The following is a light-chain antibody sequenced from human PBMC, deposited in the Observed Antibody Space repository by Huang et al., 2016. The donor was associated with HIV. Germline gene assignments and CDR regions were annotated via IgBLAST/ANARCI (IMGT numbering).Light chain of an antibody. CDR2: GAS. J-gene: IGKJ3*01. CDR1: QSVSSN. CDR3: QQNNNWPPLFT. Sequence: DIVMTQSPATLSVSPGERATLSGRASQSVSSNLAWYQQKPGQAPRLLIYGASTRATGNPARVSGSGSGTEFTLTISSLQSEDFAVYYCQQNNNWPPLFTFGPGTKVDIK. V-gene: IGKV3-15*01.